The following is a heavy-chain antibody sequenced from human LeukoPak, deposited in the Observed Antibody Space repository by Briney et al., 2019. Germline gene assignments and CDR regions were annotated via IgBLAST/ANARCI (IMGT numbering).Heavy chain of an antibody. CDR1: GGSISSYY. V-gene: IGHV4-4*07. J-gene: IGHJ6*03. CDR3: ARGNGYDFWSGYYIPAYYYYMDV. CDR2: IYTSRST. Sequence: SETLSLTCTVSGGSISSYYWSWIRQPAGKGLEWIGRIYTSRSTNYNPSLKSRVTMSVDTSKNQFSLKLSSVTAADTAVYYCARGNGYDFWSGYYIPAYYYYMDVWGKGTTVTVSS. D-gene: IGHD3-3*01.